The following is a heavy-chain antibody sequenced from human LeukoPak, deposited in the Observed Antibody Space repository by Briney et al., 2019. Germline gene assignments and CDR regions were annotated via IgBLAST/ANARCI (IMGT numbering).Heavy chain of an antibody. CDR2: INHSGST. Sequence: SQTLPLTCAVYGGSFSGYYWSWIRQPPGKGLEWIGEINHSGSTNYNPSLKSRVTISVDTSKNQFSLKLSSVTAADTAVYYCARGRRYSSGWALFDYWGQGTLVTVSS. CDR3: ARGRRYSSGWALFDY. CDR1: GGSFSGYY. D-gene: IGHD6-19*01. J-gene: IGHJ4*02. V-gene: IGHV4-34*01.